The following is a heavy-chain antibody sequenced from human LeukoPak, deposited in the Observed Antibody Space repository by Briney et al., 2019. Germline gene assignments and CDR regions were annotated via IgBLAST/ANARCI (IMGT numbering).Heavy chain of an antibody. CDR2: INPNSGGT. CDR1: GYTFTVCY. Sequence: ASVNVSCTASGYTFTVCYMHWVRQAPGQGLEWMGWINPNSGGTNYAQKFQGRVTMTRDTSISTAYMELSRLRSDDTAVYYCARIVCSSTSCYTSYFDYWGQGTLVTVSS. D-gene: IGHD2-2*02. CDR3: ARIVCSSTSCYTSYFDY. V-gene: IGHV1-2*02. J-gene: IGHJ4*02.